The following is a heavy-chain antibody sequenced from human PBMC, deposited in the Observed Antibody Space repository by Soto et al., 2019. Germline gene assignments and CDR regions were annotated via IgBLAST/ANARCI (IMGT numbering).Heavy chain of an antibody. CDR3: ASHTSDFWSGSRLDY. Sequence: QVQLQESGPGLVKPSGTLSLTCAVSGGSISSSNWWRWVRQPPGKGLEWIGEIYHSGSTNYNPSLKSRVTISADNSKNQFSLKLSTVTAADTAVYYCASHTSDFWSGSRLDYWGQGTLVTVST. J-gene: IGHJ4*02. V-gene: IGHV4-4*02. D-gene: IGHD3-3*01. CDR1: GGSISSSNW. CDR2: IYHSGST.